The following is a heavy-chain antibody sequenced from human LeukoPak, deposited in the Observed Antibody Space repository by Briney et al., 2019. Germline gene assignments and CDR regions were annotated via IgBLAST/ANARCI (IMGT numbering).Heavy chain of an antibody. CDR1: GGSISSSY. Sequence: SETLSLTCNVSGGSISSSYWSWIRQPPGKGLECIGYVYYTGSTYYNPSLKSRVTISVDTSRNQFSLKLNSVTAADTAVYYCARDSSTVTTRHFDYWGQGTLVTVSS. CDR3: ARDSSTVTTRHFDY. D-gene: IGHD4-17*01. CDR2: VYYTGST. V-gene: IGHV4-59*01. J-gene: IGHJ4*02.